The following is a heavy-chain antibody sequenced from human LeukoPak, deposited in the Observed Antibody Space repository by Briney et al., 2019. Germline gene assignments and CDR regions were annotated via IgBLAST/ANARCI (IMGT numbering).Heavy chain of an antibody. V-gene: IGHV4-59*01. D-gene: IGHD6-19*01. CDR1: GGSISGYH. CDR3: ARGSRGYSSDWFDP. J-gene: IGHJ5*02. Sequence: SETLSLTCSVSGGSISGYHWSWLRQPPGKGLEWIGYMYYSGSTNYNPSLKSRVTISVDTSKNQFSLKLSSVTAADTAVYYCARGSRGYSSDWFDPWGQGALVAVSS. CDR2: MYYSGST.